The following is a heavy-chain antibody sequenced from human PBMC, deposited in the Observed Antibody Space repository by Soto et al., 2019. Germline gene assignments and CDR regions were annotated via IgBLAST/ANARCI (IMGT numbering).Heavy chain of an antibody. CDR1: GGSINNYY. J-gene: IGHJ3*02. V-gene: IGHV4-59*08. CDR3: ARRGLVTLPHAFDI. D-gene: IGHD2-21*02. CDR2: IYHTGSA. Sequence: SETLSLTCTVSGGSINNYYWSWIRQPPGEGLEWIAYIYHTGSANYNPSLQSRVTISIDTAKNQFSLKMTSVTAAETAVYYCARRGLVTLPHAFDIWGRGTMVTVSS.